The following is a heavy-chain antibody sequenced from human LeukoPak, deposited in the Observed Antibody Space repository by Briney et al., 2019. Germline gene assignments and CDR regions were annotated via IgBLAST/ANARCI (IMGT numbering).Heavy chain of an antibody. CDR2: ISYSGSA. V-gene: IGHV4-59*08. D-gene: IGHD2-8*02. Sequence: SETLSLTCTVSGGSISSYYWSWIRQPPGKGLECIGYISYSGSANYNPSLESRGTISVETTKNQSSLKLSSVTAADTAVYYCARSWSYGMDVWGQGTTVAVSS. CDR3: ARSWSYGMDV. CDR1: GGSISSYY. J-gene: IGHJ6*02.